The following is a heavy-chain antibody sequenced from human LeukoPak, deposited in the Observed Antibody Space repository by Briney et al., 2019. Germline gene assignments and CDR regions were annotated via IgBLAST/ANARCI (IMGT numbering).Heavy chain of an antibody. D-gene: IGHD3-9*01. CDR1: GGSISSSSYY. CDR2: VYYSGST. V-gene: IGHV4-39*01. J-gene: IGHJ5*02. Sequence: SETLSLTCTVSGGSISSSSYYWGWIRQPPGKGLEWIGSVYYSGSTYDNPSLKSRVTLPVDTSKNQFSLKLSSVTAADTAVYYCARHVYYDILTGYYSDWFDPWGQGTLVTVSS. CDR3: ARHVYYDILTGYYSDWFDP.